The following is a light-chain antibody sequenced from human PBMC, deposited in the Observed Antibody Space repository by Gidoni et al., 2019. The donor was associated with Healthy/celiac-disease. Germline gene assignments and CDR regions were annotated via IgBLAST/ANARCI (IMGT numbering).Light chain of an antibody. V-gene: IGKV1-39*01. CDR3: QQSYSTPRT. J-gene: IGKJ1*01. CDR2: AAS. CDR1: QRISSY. Sequence: DIQMTQSPSSLSASVGDSVTITCRASQRISSYLNWYQQKPGKAPKLLIYAASSLQSGVPSRFSGSGSGTEFTLTISSLQPEDFATYYCQQSYSTPRTFGQGTKVEIK.